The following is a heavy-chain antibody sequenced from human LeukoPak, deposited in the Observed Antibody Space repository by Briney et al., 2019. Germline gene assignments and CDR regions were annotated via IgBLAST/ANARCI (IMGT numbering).Heavy chain of an antibody. CDR2: INPSGGTA. CDR3: ARGLGSVSYYGY. V-gene: IGHV1-46*01. Sequence: ASVKVSFKASGYTFTNYLIHLVRQAPGQGLEWVGIINPSGGTATYAPKFQGRVTMTRDTSTSTVYMELSSLRSEDTAVYYCARGLGSVSYYGYWGQGTLVTVSS. J-gene: IGHJ4*02. CDR1: GYTFTNYL. D-gene: IGHD3-10*01.